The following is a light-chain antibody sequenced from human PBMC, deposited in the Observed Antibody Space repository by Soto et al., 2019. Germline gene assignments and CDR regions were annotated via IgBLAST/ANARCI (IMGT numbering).Light chain of an antibody. CDR3: SAYTTSNTLI. Sequence: QSVLTQPASVSGSPGQSVTISCTGTSSDVGGYDYVSWYQQHPGTAPKLILYEVNNRPSGVSNRFSGSKSGNTASLIISGLQTEDEANYYCSAYTTSNTLIFGTGP. V-gene: IGLV2-14*01. J-gene: IGLJ1*01. CDR1: SSDVGGYDY. CDR2: EVN.